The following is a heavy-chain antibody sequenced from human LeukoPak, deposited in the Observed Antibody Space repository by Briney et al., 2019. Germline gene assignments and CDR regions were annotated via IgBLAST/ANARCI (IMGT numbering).Heavy chain of an antibody. CDR2: IYYSGST. CDR3: ARSYSSSWYGYIAVAGTDYYYYYYMDV. CDR1: GGSISSRPYY. Sequence: SETLSLTCTVSGGSISSRPYYWSWIRQPPGKGLEWIGYIYYSGSTNYNPSLKSRVTISVDTSKNQFSLKLSSVTAADTAVYYCARSYSSSWYGYIAVAGTDYYYYYYMDVWGKGTTVTVSS. J-gene: IGHJ6*03. D-gene: IGHD6-13*01. V-gene: IGHV4-61*01.